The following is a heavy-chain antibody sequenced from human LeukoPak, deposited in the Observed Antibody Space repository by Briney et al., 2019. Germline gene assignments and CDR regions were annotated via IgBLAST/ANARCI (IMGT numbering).Heavy chain of an antibody. CDR3: AKDLVTGSLDY. CDR1: GFTFSSYA. D-gene: IGHD3-10*01. V-gene: IGHV3-23*01. Sequence: GGSLSLSCAASGFTFSSYAMTWVRQAPGKGLEWVSSISSSGGSTYYADPVRGRFTISRDNSKNTLYLQMNSLRAEDTAIYYCAKDLVTGSLDYWGQGTLVTVSS. J-gene: IGHJ4*02. CDR2: ISSSGGST.